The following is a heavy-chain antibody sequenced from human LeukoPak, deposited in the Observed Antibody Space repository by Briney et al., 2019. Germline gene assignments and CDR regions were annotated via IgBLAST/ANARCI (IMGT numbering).Heavy chain of an antibody. D-gene: IGHD4-17*01. Sequence: PSETLSLTCTVSGASFTATNYYWAWLRQPPGKGLEWLGTVSDTDITYYHPSLLGPIAVSRGTSKTRFSLDLTSVTTEDTAVYFCPRNLRGLPSDSWGRGILVTVTS. CDR2: VSDTDIT. CDR1: GASFTATNYY. J-gene: IGHJ5*01. V-gene: IGHV4-39*01. CDR3: PRNLRGLPSDS.